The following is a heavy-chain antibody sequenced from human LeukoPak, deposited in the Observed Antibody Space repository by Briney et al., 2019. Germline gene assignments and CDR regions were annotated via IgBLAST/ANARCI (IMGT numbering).Heavy chain of an antibody. J-gene: IGHJ4*02. Sequence: GGSLRLSCAASGFAFSSYAMNWVRQAPGKGLEWVSYISSGSNSIYYADSVKGRLTISRDNAKNSLYLQMNSLRDEDTAVYYCARKGSNDYTETFDYWGQGTLVTVSS. V-gene: IGHV3-48*02. CDR3: ARKGSNDYTETFDY. CDR1: GFAFSSYA. CDR2: ISSGSNSI. D-gene: IGHD4-11*01.